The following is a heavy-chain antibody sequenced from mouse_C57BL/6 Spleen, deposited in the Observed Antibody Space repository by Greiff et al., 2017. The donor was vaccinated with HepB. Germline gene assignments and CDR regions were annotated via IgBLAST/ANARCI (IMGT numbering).Heavy chain of an antibody. V-gene: IGHV1-80*01. Sequence: VQLQQSGAELVKPGASVKISCKASGYAFSSYWMNWVKQRPGKGLEWIGQIYPGDGDTNYNGKFKGKATLTADKSSSTAYVQLSSLTSEDSAVYFCASRWLLLSFAYWGQGTLVTVSA. CDR1: GYAFSSYW. D-gene: IGHD2-3*01. J-gene: IGHJ3*01. CDR3: ASRWLLLSFAY. CDR2: IYPGDGDT.